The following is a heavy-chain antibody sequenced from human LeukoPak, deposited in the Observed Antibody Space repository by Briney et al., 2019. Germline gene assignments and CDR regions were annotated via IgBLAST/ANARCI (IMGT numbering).Heavy chain of an antibody. CDR2: MNPNSGNT. CDR1: GYTFTSHD. CDR3: ARGNPPGYYYDSSAPGFGD. D-gene: IGHD3-22*01. J-gene: IGHJ4*02. Sequence: ASVKVSCKASGYTFTSHDINWVRQATGQGLEWMGWMNPNSGNTGYAQKFQGRVTMTRNTSISTAYMELSSLRSEDTAVYYCARGNPPGYYYDSSAPGFGDWGQGTLVTVSS. V-gene: IGHV1-8*01.